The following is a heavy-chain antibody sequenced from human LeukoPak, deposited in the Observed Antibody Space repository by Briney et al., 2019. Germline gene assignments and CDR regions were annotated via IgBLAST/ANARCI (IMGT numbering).Heavy chain of an antibody. CDR2: ISAYNGKV. J-gene: IGHJ3*01. CDR1: GFTFTSYG. D-gene: IGHD2-2*01. CDR3: ARDSEDIVVVPLAPDPCDA. Sequence: ASVRVSCKASGFTFTSYGISWVRQAPGQGLEWMGWISAYNGKVHYAQNIQGRVTMTTDTSTSTAYMELRSLRSDDTAVYYCARDSEDIVVVPLAPDPCDAWGQGTMVTVSS. V-gene: IGHV1-18*01.